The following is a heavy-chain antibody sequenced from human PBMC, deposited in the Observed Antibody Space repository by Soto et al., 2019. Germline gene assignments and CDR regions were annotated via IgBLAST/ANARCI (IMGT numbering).Heavy chain of an antibody. CDR1: GGSISSYY. CDR2: IYYSGST. D-gene: IGHD4-17*01. J-gene: IGHJ5*02. CDR3: ARGSDYVGWFDP. Sequence: NPSETLSLTCTVSGGSISSYYWSWIRQPPGKGLEWIGYIYYSGSTNYNPSLKSRVTISVDTSKNQFSLKLSSVTAADTAVYYCARGSDYVGWFDPWGQGTLVTVSS. V-gene: IGHV4-59*01.